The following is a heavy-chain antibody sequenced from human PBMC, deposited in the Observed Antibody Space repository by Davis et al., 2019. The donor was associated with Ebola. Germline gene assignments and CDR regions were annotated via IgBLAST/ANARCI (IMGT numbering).Heavy chain of an antibody. Sequence: PGGSLRLSCAASGFGFSYYWMSWVRQAPGKGLEWVANIKEDGSEKYYVDSVKGRFIISRDNAKNSLLLQMNSLRGEDTAVYYCARERASAYFFDHWGQGTPVTVSS. CDR2: IKEDGSEK. V-gene: IGHV3-7*03. D-gene: IGHD3-3*01. CDR1: GFGFSYYW. J-gene: IGHJ4*02. CDR3: ARERASAYFFDH.